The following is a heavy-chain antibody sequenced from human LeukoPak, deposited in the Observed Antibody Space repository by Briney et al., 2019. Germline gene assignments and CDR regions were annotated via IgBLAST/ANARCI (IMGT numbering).Heavy chain of an antibody. D-gene: IGHD2-2*01. CDR3: ARSVVPAAIGWSFFDY. CDR2: IYSGGST. J-gene: IGHJ4*02. V-gene: IGHV3-53*01. Sequence: PGGSLRLSCAASGFTVSSNYMSWVRQAPGKGLEWVSVIYSGGSTYYADSVKGRFTISRDNSKNTLYLQMNSLRAEDTAVYYCARSVVPAAIGWSFFDYWGQGTLVTVSS. CDR1: GFTVSSNY.